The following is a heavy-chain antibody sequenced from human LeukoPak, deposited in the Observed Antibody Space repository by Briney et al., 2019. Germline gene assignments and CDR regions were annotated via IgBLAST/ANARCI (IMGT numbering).Heavy chain of an antibody. CDR3: ARIIEMATIFAPFDP. Sequence: SETLSLTCTVTGGSISSSNYYWGWIRQPPGKGLEWIGSIYYSGSTYYSPSLKSRVTISVDTSKNQFSLKLSSVTAADTAVYYCARIIEMATIFAPFDPWGQGTLVTVSS. J-gene: IGHJ5*02. CDR2: IYYSGST. V-gene: IGHV4-39*01. CDR1: GGSISSSNYY. D-gene: IGHD5-24*01.